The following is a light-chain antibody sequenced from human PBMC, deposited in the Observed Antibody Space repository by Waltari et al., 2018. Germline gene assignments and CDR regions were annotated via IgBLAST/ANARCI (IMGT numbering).Light chain of an antibody. J-gene: IGLJ1*01. V-gene: IGLV2-23*02. CDR2: EVT. CDR3: CSYAGGGTYV. Sequence: QSALTQPASVSRSPGQSITISCPGTTSYVEKYNLVSWYQHHPDKAPKLMIYEVTKRPSGVSNRFSGSKSDNTASLTISGLQAEDEADYYCCSYAGGGTYVFGPGTKVTVL. CDR1: TSYVEKYNL.